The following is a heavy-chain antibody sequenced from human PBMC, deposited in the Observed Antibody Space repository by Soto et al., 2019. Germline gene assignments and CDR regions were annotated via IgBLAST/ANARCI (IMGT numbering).Heavy chain of an antibody. V-gene: IGHV3-30*04. CDR1: GFIINNYA. CDR3: ARRQDFGGPHYYYGMDV. Sequence: ESGGGVVQPGRSLRVSCAASGFIINNYAMHWVRQTPGKGLEWVAVISYDGSNKYYADSVKGRFTISRDNSKNTLYMEMNNLRPDDTAVYYCARRQDFGGPHYYYGMDVWGQGTTVTVSS. D-gene: IGHD3-3*01. J-gene: IGHJ6*02. CDR2: ISYDGSNK.